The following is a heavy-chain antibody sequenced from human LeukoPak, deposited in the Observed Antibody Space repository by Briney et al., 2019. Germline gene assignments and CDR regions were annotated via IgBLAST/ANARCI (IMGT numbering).Heavy chain of an antibody. CDR1: GFTFSSYA. Sequence: GGSLRLSCAASGFTFSSYAMSWVRQAPGKGLEWVSAISGSGGSTYYADSVKGRFTVSGDNSKNTLYLQMNSLRAEDTAVYYCAKRYSYGPNWFDPWGQGTLVTVSS. J-gene: IGHJ5*02. D-gene: IGHD5-18*01. CDR3: AKRYSYGPNWFDP. CDR2: ISGSGGST. V-gene: IGHV3-23*01.